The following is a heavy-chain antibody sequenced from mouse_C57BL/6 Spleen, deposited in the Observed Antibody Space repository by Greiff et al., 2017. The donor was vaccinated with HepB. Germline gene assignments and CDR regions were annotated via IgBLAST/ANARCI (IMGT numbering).Heavy chain of an antibody. CDR1: GFNIKDYY. CDR2: IDPEDGET. V-gene: IGHV14-2*01. Sequence: EVKLVESGAELVKPGASVKLSCTASGFNIKDYYMHWVKQRTEQGLEWIGRIDPEDGETKYAPKFQGKATITADTSSNTAYLQLSSLTSEDTAVYYCARRGDYDYPYAMDYWGQGTSVTVSS. CDR3: ARRGDYDYPYAMDY. J-gene: IGHJ4*01. D-gene: IGHD2-4*01.